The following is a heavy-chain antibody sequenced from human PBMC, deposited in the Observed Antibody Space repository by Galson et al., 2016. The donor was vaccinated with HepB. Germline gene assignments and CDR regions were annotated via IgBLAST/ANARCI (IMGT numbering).Heavy chain of an antibody. Sequence: SLRLSCAASESIFRGYAMHWVRQAPGKGLEWVAVILHDGSKKFYADSVKGRFTISRDNSKNTMYLQMDSLGAEDTAVYYCARANYYAVDVWGQGTTVTVAS. CDR1: ESIFRGYA. V-gene: IGHV3-30*04. CDR2: ILHDGSKK. CDR3: ARANYYAVDV. J-gene: IGHJ6*02.